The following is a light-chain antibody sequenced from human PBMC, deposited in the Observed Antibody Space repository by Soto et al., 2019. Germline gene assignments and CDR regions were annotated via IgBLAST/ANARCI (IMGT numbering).Light chain of an antibody. CDR3: QTWGTGSVV. CDR1: SGHSSYA. CDR2: LNSDGSH. J-gene: IGLJ2*01. V-gene: IGLV4-69*01. Sequence: QLVLTQSPSASASLGASVKLTCTLSSGHSSYAIAWHQQQPEKGPRYLMKLNSDGSHSKGDGIPDRFSGSSSGAERYLTISSLQSEDEADYYCQTWGTGSVVFGGGTPLTVL.